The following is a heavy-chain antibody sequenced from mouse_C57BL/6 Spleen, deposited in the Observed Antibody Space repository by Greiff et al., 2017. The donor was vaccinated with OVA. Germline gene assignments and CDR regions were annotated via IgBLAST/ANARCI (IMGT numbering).Heavy chain of an antibody. Sequence: EVQLQQSGPELVKPGDSVKISCKASGYSFTGYFMNWVMQSHGKSLEWIGRINPYNGDTFYNQKFKGKATLTVDTSSSTAHMELRSMTSEDAAVYYCARGTIGYFDVWGTGTTVTVSS. V-gene: IGHV1-20*01. CDR3: ARGTIGYFDV. CDR2: INPYNGDT. CDR1: GYSFTGYF. D-gene: IGHD3-3*01. J-gene: IGHJ1*03.